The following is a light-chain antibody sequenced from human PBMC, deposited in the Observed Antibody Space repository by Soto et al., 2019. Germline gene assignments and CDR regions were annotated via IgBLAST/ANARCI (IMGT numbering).Light chain of an antibody. J-gene: IGKJ1*01. Sequence: DIQMTQSPSSLSASVGVRVTITCRASQGIIDYVAWFQQKPGKAPKLLIYAASTPHSGVPSRFSGSGSGTDFTLANSSLQPEDVATYYFQKYDTAPNTFGQGTKVDIQ. V-gene: IGKV1-27*01. CDR2: AAS. CDR3: QKYDTAPNT. CDR1: QGIIDY.